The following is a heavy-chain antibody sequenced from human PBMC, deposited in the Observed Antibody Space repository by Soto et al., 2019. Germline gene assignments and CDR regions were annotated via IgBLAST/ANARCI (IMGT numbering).Heavy chain of an antibody. D-gene: IGHD6-19*01. CDR3: ARMYSSGSGWFPP. CDR1: GYSITAGGYY. CDR2: FYSSGSI. Sequence: SETLSLTCFVSGYSITAGGYYWSWIRHHPGKGLEWIGSFYSSGSIIYNPSLRSRVSISGDTSSNQFSMSLTSVTAADTARYYCARMYSSGSGWFPPWGQGNMVTVSS. V-gene: IGHV4-31*03. J-gene: IGHJ5*02.